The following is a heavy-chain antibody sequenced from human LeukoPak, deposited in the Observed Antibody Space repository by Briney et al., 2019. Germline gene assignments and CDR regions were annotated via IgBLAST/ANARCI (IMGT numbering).Heavy chain of an antibody. D-gene: IGHD3-9*01. CDR2: IKQDGSEK. CDR3: AREDYDILTDYGMDV. V-gene: IGHV3-7*01. Sequence: GGSLRLSCAASGFTFSSYWMSWVRQAPGKGLEWVANIKQDGSEKYYVDSVKGRFTISRDNAKNSLYLQMNSLRAEDTAVYFCAREDYDILTDYGMDVWGQGTTVTVSS. J-gene: IGHJ6*02. CDR1: GFTFSSYW.